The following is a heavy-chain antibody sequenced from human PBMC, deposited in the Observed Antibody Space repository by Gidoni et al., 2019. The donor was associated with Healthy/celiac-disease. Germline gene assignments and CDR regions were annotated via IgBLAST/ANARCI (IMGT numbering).Heavy chain of an antibody. Sequence: QVQLVESGGGVVQPGRSLRLSCAASGFTFRSYGLHGVRQAPGKGLEWVAVIWYDGSNKYYADSVKGRFTISRDNSKNTLYLQMNSLRAEDTVLYYCARGPEWELPDWYFDLWGRGTLVTVSS. D-gene: IGHD1-26*01. CDR1: GFTFRSYG. V-gene: IGHV3-33*01. CDR2: IWYDGSNK. CDR3: ARGPEWELPDWYFDL. J-gene: IGHJ2*01.